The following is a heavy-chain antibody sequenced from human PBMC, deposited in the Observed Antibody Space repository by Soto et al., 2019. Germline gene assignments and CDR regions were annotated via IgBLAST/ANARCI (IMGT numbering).Heavy chain of an antibody. J-gene: IGHJ4*02. V-gene: IGHV1-69*15. D-gene: IGHD5-18*01. CDR2: ITPIYPTT. CDR1: GGTFYTYT. CDR3: ARIPRYSFPTSDDLDS. Sequence: QVQLVQSGAEVRKPGSSVQVSCKASGGTFYTYTFSWVRQAPGQGLEWMGSITPIYPTTNYAEKFQGRLTVTADCSTNTAYMELNSLTSEDTAVYYCARIPRYSFPTSDDLDSWGQGTLVTVSS.